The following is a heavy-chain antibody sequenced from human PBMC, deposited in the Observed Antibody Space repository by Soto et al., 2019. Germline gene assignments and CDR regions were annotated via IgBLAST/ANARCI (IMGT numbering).Heavy chain of an antibody. Sequence: QVQLVQSGAEVKKPGSSVKVSCKASGGTFSSYTISWVRQAPAQGLEWMGRIIPILGIANYAQKFQGRVTITADKSTSTAYMELSSLRSEDTAVYYCARDRGRVLSSSQSPNRKEYYFDYWGQGTLVTVSS. CDR1: GGTFSSYT. CDR3: ARDRGRVLSSSQSPNRKEYYFDY. V-gene: IGHV1-69*08. J-gene: IGHJ4*02. CDR2: IIPILGIA. D-gene: IGHD6-13*01.